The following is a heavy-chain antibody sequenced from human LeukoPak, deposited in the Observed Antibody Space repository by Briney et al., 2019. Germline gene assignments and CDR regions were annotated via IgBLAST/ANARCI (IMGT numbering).Heavy chain of an antibody. CDR3: ARVYSYGAIDY. CDR1: GYTFTTYY. V-gene: IGHV1-46*01. Sequence: ASVKVSCKASGYTFTTYYMHWVRQAPGQGLEWMGIINPSGGSTSYAQKFQGRVTMTRDTSTSTVYMELSRLGSEDTAVYYCARVYSYGAIDYWGQGTLVSVCS. J-gene: IGHJ4*02. D-gene: IGHD5-18*01. CDR2: INPSGGST.